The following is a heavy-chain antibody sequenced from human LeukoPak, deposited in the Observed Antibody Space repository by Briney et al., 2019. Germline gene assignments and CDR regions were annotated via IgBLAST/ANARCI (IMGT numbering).Heavy chain of an antibody. V-gene: IGHV4-30-4*01. D-gene: IGHD1-1*01. CDR1: GGSIRSGDYC. CDR3: ARERQLPLYYLDY. J-gene: IGHJ4*02. CDR2: IYYSGST. Sequence: SETLSLTCTVSGGSIRSGDYCWSWIRQPPGKGLEWIGYIYYSGSTYYNPSLKSRVTISADTSKNQFSLKLSSVTAADTAVYYCARERQLPLYYLDYWGQGTLVTVSS.